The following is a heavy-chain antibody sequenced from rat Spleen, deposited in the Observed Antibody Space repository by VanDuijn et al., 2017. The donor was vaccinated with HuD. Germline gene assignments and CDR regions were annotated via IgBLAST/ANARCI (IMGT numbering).Heavy chain of an antibody. CDR2: INSAGTT. Sequence: EVQLQESGPGLVKPSQSLSLTCSVTGYSITSNYWGWIRKFPGNKLDWLGYINSAGTTVYNPSLTSRISITRDTTRNQFFLQMNSVTTEDTATYYCARSDGTHYYLPFPYWGQGTLVTVSS. V-gene: IGHV3-3*01. CDR1: GYSITSNY. D-gene: IGHD1-12*02. J-gene: IGHJ3*01. CDR3: ARSDGTHYYLPFPY.